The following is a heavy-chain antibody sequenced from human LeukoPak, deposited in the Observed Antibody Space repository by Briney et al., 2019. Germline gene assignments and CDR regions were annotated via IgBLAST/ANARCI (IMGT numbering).Heavy chain of an antibody. D-gene: IGHD6-19*01. CDR1: GFTFSGYG. Sequence: GGSLRLSCAASGFTFSGYGIHWVRQAPGKGLEWVAVIWHDGSAEFYVDSVNGRFRISRDDSKNTAYLQMNSLTAEDTARYYCAKDTTGGWSGYFDSWGQGTLVTVSS. J-gene: IGHJ4*02. V-gene: IGHV3-33*06. CDR3: AKDTTGGWSGYFDS. CDR2: IWHDGSAE.